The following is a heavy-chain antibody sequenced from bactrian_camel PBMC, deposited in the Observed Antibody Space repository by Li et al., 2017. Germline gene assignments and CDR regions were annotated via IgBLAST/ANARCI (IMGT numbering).Heavy chain of an antibody. CDR2: ITSVGGSQ. CDR3: SNRAKDDIATQNDFGF. J-gene: IGHJ6*01. CDR1: GFAFSSYA. Sequence: VQLVESGGGLVQPGGSLRVSCAASGFAFSSYAMSWVRQASGKGLEWVSSITSVGGSQYYADSVKGRFTISRDNAKNTLYLQLNSLKTEDTAMYYCSNRAKDDIATQNDFGFWGQGTQVTVS. V-gene: IGHV3S31*01. D-gene: IGHD4*01.